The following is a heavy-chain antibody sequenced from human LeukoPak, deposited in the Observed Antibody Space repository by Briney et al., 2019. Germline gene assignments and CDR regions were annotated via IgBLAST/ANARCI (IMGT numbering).Heavy chain of an antibody. V-gene: IGHV3-48*04. CDR1: GFTFSSYS. J-gene: IGHJ6*04. CDR2: ISSSSSSI. Sequence: GGSLRLSCAASGFTFSSYSMNWVRQAPGEGLEWVLYISSSSSSIYYADSVKGRFTISRDNAKNSLFLQMNSLRAGDTAVYYCARGRVDVWGKGTTVTVSS. CDR3: ARGRVDV.